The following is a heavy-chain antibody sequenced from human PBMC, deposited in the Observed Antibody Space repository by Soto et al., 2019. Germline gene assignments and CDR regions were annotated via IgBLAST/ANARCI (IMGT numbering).Heavy chain of an antibody. CDR3: ARDSSGYSYGFDAFDI. V-gene: IGHV3-7*01. CDR2: IKRDGSEK. CDR1: GFTFSSYS. Sequence: PGGSLRLSCAASGFTFSSYSMSWVRQAPGKGLEWVANIKRDGSEKYYVDSVKGRFTISRDNAKNSLYLQMNSLRAEDTAVYYCARDSSGYSYGFDAFDIWGQGTMVTVSS. J-gene: IGHJ3*02. D-gene: IGHD5-18*01.